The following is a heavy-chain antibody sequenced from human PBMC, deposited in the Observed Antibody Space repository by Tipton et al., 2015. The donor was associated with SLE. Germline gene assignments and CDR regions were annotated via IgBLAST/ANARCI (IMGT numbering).Heavy chain of an antibody. J-gene: IGHJ5*02. CDR3: ARDPNWDDVGNWFDP. V-gene: IGHV4-59*11. D-gene: IGHD1-1*01. Sequence: TLSLTCTVSGGSIGSHYWNWIRQSPGKGLEWIGYLSHSGSTNYNPSLKSRVTMPVDTSKIQFSLKLRSVTAADTAVYYCARDPNWDDVGNWFDPWGQGTLISVSS. CDR1: GGSIGSHY. CDR2: LSHSGST.